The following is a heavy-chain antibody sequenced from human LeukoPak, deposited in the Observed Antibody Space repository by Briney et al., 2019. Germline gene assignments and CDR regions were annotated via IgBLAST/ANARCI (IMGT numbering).Heavy chain of an antibody. V-gene: IGHV3-30*04. CDR2: LSFDGSNE. CDR1: GFPFSTYN. Sequence: PGGSLRLSCATSGFPFSTYNMHWVRQAPGKGLEWVAVLSFDGSNEIYADSVKGRFTISRDNSKNTLYLQMNSLRAEDTAVYYCAKSPYYDSSGYPDAFDIWGQGTMVTVSS. CDR3: AKSPYYDSSGYPDAFDI. D-gene: IGHD3-22*01. J-gene: IGHJ3*02.